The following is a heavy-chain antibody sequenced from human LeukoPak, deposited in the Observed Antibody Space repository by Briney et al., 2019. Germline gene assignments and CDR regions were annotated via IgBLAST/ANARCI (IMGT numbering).Heavy chain of an antibody. D-gene: IGHD6-19*01. CDR3: AKRLGVGWTTGSHAFDI. Sequence: GGSLRLSCAASGFTFSSYAMSWVRQAPGRGLEWVSGISGSGGSTYYADSVKGRFTISRDNSKNTLYLQMNSLRTEDTALYYCAKRLGVGWTTGSHAFDIWGQGTMVTASS. CDR1: GFTFSSYA. J-gene: IGHJ3*02. CDR2: ISGSGGST. V-gene: IGHV3-23*01.